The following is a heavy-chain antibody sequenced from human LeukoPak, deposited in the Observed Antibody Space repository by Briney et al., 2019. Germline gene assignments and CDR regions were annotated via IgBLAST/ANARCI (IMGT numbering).Heavy chain of an antibody. D-gene: IGHD5-12*01. J-gene: IGHJ5*02. Sequence: SETLSLTCSVSGYSISSGYYWGWIRPPPGKGLEWIGSFHHSGSTYYNPSLKSRVTISVDTSKNQFSLKLSSVTAADTAVYYCARDVGGYNWFDRWGQGTLVTVSS. CDR1: GYSISSGYY. V-gene: IGHV4-38-2*02. CDR2: FHHSGST. CDR3: ARDVGGYNWFDR.